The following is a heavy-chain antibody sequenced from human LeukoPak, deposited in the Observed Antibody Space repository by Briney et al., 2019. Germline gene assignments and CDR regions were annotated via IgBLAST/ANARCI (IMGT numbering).Heavy chain of an antibody. D-gene: IGHD6-19*01. V-gene: IGHV3-23*01. CDR3: AKDRLAQVGRAFDI. Sequence: GGSLRLSCAASGLTFSSYAMRWVRQAPGRGLEWVSAISGSGGSTYYADSVKGRFTISRDNSKNTLYLQMNSLRAEDTAVYYCAKDRLAQVGRAFDIWGQGTMVTVSS. J-gene: IGHJ3*02. CDR2: ISGSGGST. CDR1: GLTFSSYA.